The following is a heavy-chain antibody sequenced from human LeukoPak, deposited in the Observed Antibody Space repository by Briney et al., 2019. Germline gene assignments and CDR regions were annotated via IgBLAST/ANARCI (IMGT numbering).Heavy chain of an antibody. D-gene: IGHD2-2*01. V-gene: IGHV3-23*01. J-gene: IGHJ4*02. CDR2: ISGSGGST. CDR3: AKDFRPYCSSTSCYPHFDY. CDR1: GFTFSSYA. Sequence: GGSLRLSCAASGFTFSSYAMSWVRPAPGRGVEWVSAISGSGGSTYYPDSVKGRFTISRDNSKNTLYLQMNSLRAEDTAVYYCAKDFRPYCSSTSCYPHFDYWGQGTLVTVSS.